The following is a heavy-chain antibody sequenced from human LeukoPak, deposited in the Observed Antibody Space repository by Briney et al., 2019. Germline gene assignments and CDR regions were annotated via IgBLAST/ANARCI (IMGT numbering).Heavy chain of an antibody. CDR1: GFTFDDYA. CDR3: ARGNRDSSGFYFYYGMDV. J-gene: IGHJ6*02. CDR2: ISWDSLNI. Sequence: GGSLRLSCAASGFTFDDYAMFWVRQAPGKGLEWVSGISWDSLNIGYAASVKGRSTISRDNAKNSVYLQMNSLRADDTALYYCARGNRDSSGFYFYYGMDVWGQGTTVTVSS. D-gene: IGHD6-19*01. V-gene: IGHV3-9*01.